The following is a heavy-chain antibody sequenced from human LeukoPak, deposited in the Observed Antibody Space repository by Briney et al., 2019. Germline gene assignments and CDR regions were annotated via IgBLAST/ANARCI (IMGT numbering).Heavy chain of an antibody. V-gene: IGHV3-9*01. CDR1: GFTFDDYA. CDR3: ARNMVRGVKAGNWFDP. J-gene: IGHJ5*02. CDR2: ISWNSGSI. Sequence: GGSLRLSCAASGFTFDDYAMHWVRQAPGKGLEWVSGISWNSGSIGYADSVKGRFTISRDNAKNSLYLQMNSLRAEDTAVYYCARNMVRGVKAGNWFDPWGQGTLVTVSS. D-gene: IGHD3-10*01.